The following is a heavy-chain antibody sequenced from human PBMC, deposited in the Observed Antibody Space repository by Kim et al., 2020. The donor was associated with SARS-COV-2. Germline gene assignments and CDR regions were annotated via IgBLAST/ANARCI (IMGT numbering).Heavy chain of an antibody. CDR2: FYHSGST. V-gene: IGHV4-38-2*02. CDR3: AREGWYSGSYYGY. Sequence: SETLSLTCTVSGYSISSGYYWGWIRQPPGKGLEWIGSFYHSGSTYYNPSLKSRVTISVDTSKNQFSLKLSSVTAADTAVYYCAREGWYSGSYYGYWGQGTPVTVSS. D-gene: IGHD1-26*01. J-gene: IGHJ4*02. CDR1: GYSISSGYY.